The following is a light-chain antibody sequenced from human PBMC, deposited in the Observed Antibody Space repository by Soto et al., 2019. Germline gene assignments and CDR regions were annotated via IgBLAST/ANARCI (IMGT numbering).Light chain of an antibody. Sequence: QSALTQPASVSGSPGQSITISCTGTSSDVGGYNYVSWYQQHPGKAPKLMIYDVSNRPSGVSNRFSGSKSGNTASLTISGLQAEAEADYYCSSYTSSSTPYVVFGGGTKLTVL. CDR3: SSYTSSSTPYVV. CDR2: DVS. CDR1: SSDVGGYNY. J-gene: IGLJ2*01. V-gene: IGLV2-14*01.